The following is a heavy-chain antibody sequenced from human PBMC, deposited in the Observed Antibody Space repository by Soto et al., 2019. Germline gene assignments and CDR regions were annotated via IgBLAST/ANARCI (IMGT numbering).Heavy chain of an antibody. CDR2: ITSDGDST. CDR1: GFSFRHNA. J-gene: IGHJ4*01. D-gene: IGHD2-2*01. CDR3: VKGNQLLRYYIEF. V-gene: IGHV3-64D*06. Sequence: GWCLSVSCSASGFSFRHNAIQSVRQAPEKGFEYVSGITSDGDSTWHAASVKGRFTISRDNSKSTLCLQMSSLRVEDTAIYFCVKGNQLLRYYIEFWGPGTLVSVPA.